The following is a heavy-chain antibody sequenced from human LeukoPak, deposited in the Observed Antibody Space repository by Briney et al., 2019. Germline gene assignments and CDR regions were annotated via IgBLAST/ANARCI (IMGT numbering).Heavy chain of an antibody. V-gene: IGHV3-7*03. Sequence: GGSLRLSCAASGFTFSRYWMSWVRHLPRKGLEWVANIKQDGSEKYYVDSVKGRFTISRDNAKNSLYLQMNSLRAEETAVYYCASDKGDYDTSGSLFVFGGQGTLVTVSS. CDR1: GFTFSRYW. CDR2: IKQDGSEK. J-gene: IGHJ4*02. CDR3: ASDKGDYDTSGSLFVF. D-gene: IGHD3-22*01.